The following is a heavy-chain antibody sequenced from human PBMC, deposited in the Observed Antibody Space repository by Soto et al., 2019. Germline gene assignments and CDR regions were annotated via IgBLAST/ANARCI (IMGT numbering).Heavy chain of an antibody. CDR2: IYYSGST. D-gene: IGHD3-10*01. CDR3: ASSITMVRGVILHHNY. CDR1: GGSISSYY. Sequence: SETLSLTCTVSGGSISSYYWSWIRQPPGKGLEWIGYIYYSGSTNYNPSLKSRVTISVDTSKNQFSLKLSSVTAADTAVYYCASSITMVRGVILHHNYWGQGTLVTVSS. J-gene: IGHJ4*02. V-gene: IGHV4-59*01.